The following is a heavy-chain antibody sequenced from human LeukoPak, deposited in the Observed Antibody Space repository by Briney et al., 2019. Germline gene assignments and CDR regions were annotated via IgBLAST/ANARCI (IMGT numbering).Heavy chain of an antibody. CDR2: INGDETST. Sequence: PGGSLRLSCAASGFTFSNYWMHWVRQAPDKGLMWVSHINGDETSTNYADFVKGRFTISRDNSKNTVSLQMNRLRADDTAVYFCVRDRGSGWYYMDRWGQGALVTVSS. D-gene: IGHD6-19*01. CDR3: VRDRGSGWYYMDR. CDR1: GFTFSNYW. V-gene: IGHV3-74*01. J-gene: IGHJ4*02.